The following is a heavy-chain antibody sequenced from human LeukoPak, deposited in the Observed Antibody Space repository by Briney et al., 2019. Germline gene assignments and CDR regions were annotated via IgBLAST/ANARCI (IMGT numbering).Heavy chain of an antibody. V-gene: IGHV3-23*01. CDR3: AITSYDSSGYYFDY. J-gene: IGHJ4*02. CDR1: GFTFSSYA. CDR2: ISGSGGST. D-gene: IGHD3-22*01. Sequence: GGSLRLSCAASGFTFSSYAMNWVRQAPGKGLEWVSAISGSGGSTYYADSVKGRFTISRDNSKNTLYLQMNSLRAEDTAVYYCAITSYDSSGYYFDYWGQGTLVTVSS.